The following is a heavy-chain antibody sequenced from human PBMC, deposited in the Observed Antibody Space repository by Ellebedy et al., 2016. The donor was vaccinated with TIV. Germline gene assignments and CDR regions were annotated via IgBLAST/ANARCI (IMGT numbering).Heavy chain of an antibody. CDR2: IYYSGST. CDR1: GDSISSSRYY. CDR3: ASLEMAAILDAFDI. Sequence: MPSETLSLTCTVSGDSISSSRYYWGWIRQPPGKGLEWIGNIYYSGSTYYNPSLKSRVTISVDTSKKQFSLKLSSVTAADTAVYYCASLEMAAILDAFDIWGQGTKVTVSS. D-gene: IGHD5-24*01. V-gene: IGHV4-39*01. J-gene: IGHJ3*02.